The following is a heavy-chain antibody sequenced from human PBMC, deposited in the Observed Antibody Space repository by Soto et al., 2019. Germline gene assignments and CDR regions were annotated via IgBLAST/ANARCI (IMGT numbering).Heavy chain of an antibody. V-gene: IGHV1-2*02. CDR3: ARETGLRFLEWPHKEVAFDI. CDR2: INPNSGGT. D-gene: IGHD3-3*01. CDR1: GYTFTGYY. J-gene: IGHJ3*02. Sequence: ASVKVSCKASGYTFTGYYMHWVRQAPGQGLEWMGWINPNSGGTNYAQKFQGRVNMTRDTSISTAYMELSRLRSDDTAVYYCARETGLRFLEWPHKEVAFDIWGQGTIVTVSS.